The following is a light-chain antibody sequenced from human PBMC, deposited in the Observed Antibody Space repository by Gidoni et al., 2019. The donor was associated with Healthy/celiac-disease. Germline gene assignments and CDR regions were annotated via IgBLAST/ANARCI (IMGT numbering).Light chain of an antibody. CDR2: DNS. Sequence: QSVLTHPPSVSGAPGQRVTLSCTGSSSNIGAGYDVHGYQQLPGTAPKLLIYDNSNRPSGVPDRFSGSKSGTSASLAITGLQAEDEADYYCQSYDSSLSAVVFGGGTKLTV. CDR3: QSYDSSLSAVV. CDR1: SSNIGAGYD. V-gene: IGLV1-40*01. J-gene: IGLJ2*01.